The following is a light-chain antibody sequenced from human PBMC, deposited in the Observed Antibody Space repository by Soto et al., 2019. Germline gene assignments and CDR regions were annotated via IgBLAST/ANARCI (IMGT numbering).Light chain of an antibody. CDR1: QSVSSSY. Sequence: EIVLTQSPGTLSLSPGERATLSCRASQSVSSSYLAWYQQKPGQAPRLLSYGASSRATVIPDRFSGSGSGTDFTLTISRLEPEDFAVYYCQQYGSSPYTFGQGTKLEIK. CDR2: GAS. J-gene: IGKJ2*01. CDR3: QQYGSSPYT. V-gene: IGKV3-20*01.